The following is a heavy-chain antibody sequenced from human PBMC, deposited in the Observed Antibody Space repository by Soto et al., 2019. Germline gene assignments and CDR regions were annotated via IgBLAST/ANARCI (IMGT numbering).Heavy chain of an antibody. Sequence: EVQLVESGGGLVQPGGSLRLSCAVSGFTFSSYSMNWVRQAPGKGLEWVSYISSSSSTIYYADSVKGRFTISRDNVKNSLYLQMNSLRAEDTAVYYCATLRWPDSWGQGTLVTVSS. CDR3: ATLRWPDS. V-gene: IGHV3-48*01. CDR1: GFTFSSYS. CDR2: ISSSSSTI. J-gene: IGHJ4*02. D-gene: IGHD6-13*01.